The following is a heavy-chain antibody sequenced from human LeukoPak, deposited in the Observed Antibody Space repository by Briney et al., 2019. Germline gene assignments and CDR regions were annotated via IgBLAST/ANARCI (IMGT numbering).Heavy chain of an antibody. CDR1: GFSVSTNY. J-gene: IGHJ4*02. V-gene: IGHV3-53*01. CDR3: AREKNDIVLTSYYFDY. D-gene: IGHD5-12*01. Sequence: GGSLRLSCAASGFSVSTNYMSWVRQAPGKGLEWVSVIYSSGNTYYANSVKGRFTISRDNSKNTLYLQMNSLRAEDTAVYYCAREKNDIVLTSYYFDYWAREPWSPSPQ. CDR2: IYSSGNT.